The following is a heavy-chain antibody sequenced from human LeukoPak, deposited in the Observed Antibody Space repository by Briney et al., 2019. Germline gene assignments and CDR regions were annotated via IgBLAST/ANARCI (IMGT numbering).Heavy chain of an antibody. V-gene: IGHV4-4*09. D-gene: IGHD6-13*01. CDR1: GASISSSH. CDR2: FYSIGTT. J-gene: IGHJ4*02. Sequence: SETLSLTCTVSGASISSSHWSWIRQPPGKGLEWIGYFYSIGTTNYNPSLKSRVTISVDTSKNQFSLRLTSVTAADTAVYCAGGGTQQLILTWGQGALVTVSS. CDR3: AGGGTQQLILT.